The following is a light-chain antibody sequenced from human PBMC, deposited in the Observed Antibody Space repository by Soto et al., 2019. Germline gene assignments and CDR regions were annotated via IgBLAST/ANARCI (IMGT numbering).Light chain of an antibody. CDR3: QQYNSYPLN. CDR1: QSISSW. Sequence: DIQMTPSPSTLSASVLYRVSITFRASQSISSWLAWYQQKPGKAPKLLIYDASSLESGVPSRFSGSGSGTEFTLTISSLQPDDFATYYCQQYNSYPLNFGGGTKVDIK. CDR2: DAS. V-gene: IGKV1-5*01. J-gene: IGKJ4*01.